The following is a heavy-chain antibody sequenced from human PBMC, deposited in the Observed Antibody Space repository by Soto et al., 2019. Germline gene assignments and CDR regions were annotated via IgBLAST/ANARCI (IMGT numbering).Heavy chain of an antibody. CDR3: TRGHDNSGYLSDY. V-gene: IGHV3-66*01. Sequence: EVQLVESGGGLVQPGGSLRLSCAASGFTVRSNYMNWVRQAPGKGLEWVSLIYAGGSTYYADSVQGRFTVSRDNSKNTLYLQMNNLNAEDTAVYFCTRGHDNSGYLSDYWGQGTLVTVSS. J-gene: IGHJ4*02. CDR1: GFTVRSNY. D-gene: IGHD3-22*01. CDR2: IYAGGST.